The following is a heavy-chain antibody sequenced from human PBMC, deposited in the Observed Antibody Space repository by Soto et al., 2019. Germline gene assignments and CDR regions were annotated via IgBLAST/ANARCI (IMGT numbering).Heavy chain of an antibody. V-gene: IGHV1-3*01. CDR1: GYTFTNHA. D-gene: IGHD1-7*01. CDR3: ARNILGGTTDY. J-gene: IGHJ4*02. Sequence: ASVKVSCKASGYTFTNHAIHWVRQAPGQGLEWMGWINAGKADTKYPQRFQGRVTITRDTSASTAYMELSSLRSEDTAVYYCARNILGGTTDYWGPGTLVTVSS. CDR2: INAGKADT.